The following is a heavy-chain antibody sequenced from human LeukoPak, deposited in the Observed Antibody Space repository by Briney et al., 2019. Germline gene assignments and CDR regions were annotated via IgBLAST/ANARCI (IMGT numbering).Heavy chain of an antibody. CDR2: ISGSGGST. Sequence: PGGSLRLSCAASGFTFSSYAMSWVRQAPGKGLEWVSAISGSGGSTYYADSVKGRFTISRDNSKNALYLQMNSLRAEDTAVYYCAKDGGYCSSTSCSLLGMDVWGQGTTVTASS. J-gene: IGHJ6*02. CDR3: AKDGGYCSSTSCSLLGMDV. D-gene: IGHD2-2*01. V-gene: IGHV3-23*01. CDR1: GFTFSSYA.